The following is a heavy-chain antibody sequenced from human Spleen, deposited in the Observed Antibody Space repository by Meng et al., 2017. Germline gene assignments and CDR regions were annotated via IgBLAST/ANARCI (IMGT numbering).Heavy chain of an antibody. J-gene: IGHJ4*02. CDR2: MSHSGST. Sequence: VQLQQWGAGLLKPSGTLSLPCAVSGGSISSSNWWTWVRQPPGKGLDWIGEMSHSGSTNYNPSLKSRVTISLDESKNQFSLKLNSVTAADTAIYYCARGSFSSGWGIWGQGTLVTVSS. D-gene: IGHD6-19*01. V-gene: IGHV4-4*02. CDR1: GGSISSSNW. CDR3: ARGSFSSGWGI.